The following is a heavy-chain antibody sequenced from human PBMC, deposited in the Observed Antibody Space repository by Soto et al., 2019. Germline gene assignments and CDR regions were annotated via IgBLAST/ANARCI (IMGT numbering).Heavy chain of an antibody. CDR2: IYYSGST. CDR3: ARAKLYGGMDV. D-gene: IGHD4-17*01. Sequence: SETLSLTCTDSGGSISSGDYYWSWIRQPPGKGLEWIGYIYYSGSTYYNPSLKSRVTISVDTSKNQFSLKLSSVTAADTAVYYCARAKLYGGMDVWGQGTTVTVSS. J-gene: IGHJ6*02. V-gene: IGHV4-30-4*01. CDR1: GGSISSGDYY.